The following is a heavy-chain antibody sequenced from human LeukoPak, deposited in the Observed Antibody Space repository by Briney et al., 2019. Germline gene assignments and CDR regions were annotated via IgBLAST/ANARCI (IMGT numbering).Heavy chain of an antibody. V-gene: IGHV4-59*01. CDR3: ARRVTVVRGVIIIGAFDI. Sequence: SETLSLTCTVSGGSISSYYWSWIRQPPGKGLEWIGYIYYSGSTNYNPSLKSRVTISVDTSKNQFSLKLSSVTAADTAVYFCARRVTVVRGVIIIGAFDIWGQGTMVTVSS. CDR1: GGSISSYY. CDR2: IYYSGST. D-gene: IGHD3-10*01. J-gene: IGHJ3*02.